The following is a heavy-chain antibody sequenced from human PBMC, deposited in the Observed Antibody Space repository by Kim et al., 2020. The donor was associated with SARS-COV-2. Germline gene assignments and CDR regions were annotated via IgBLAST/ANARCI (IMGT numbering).Heavy chain of an antibody. CDR2: ISGSGGST. J-gene: IGHJ4*02. V-gene: IGHV3-23*01. CDR1: GFTFSSYA. D-gene: IGHD1-26*01. Sequence: GGSLRLSCAASGFTFSSYAMSWVRQAPGKGLEWVSAISGSGGSTYYADSVKGRFTISRDNSKNTLYLQMNSLRAEDTAVYYCAKAGRWSYGTWDDYWGQGTLVTVSS. CDR3: AKAGRWSYGTWDDY.